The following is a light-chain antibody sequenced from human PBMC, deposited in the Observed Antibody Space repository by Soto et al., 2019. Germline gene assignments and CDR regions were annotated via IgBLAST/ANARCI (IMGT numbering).Light chain of an antibody. J-gene: IGLJ1*01. V-gene: IGLV2-14*03. Sequence: QSALTRPASVSGSPGQSITISCTGTSSDVGGYNYVSWYQHHPGKAHKLMIYDVSNRPSGVSNRFSGSKSGNTASLTISWLQPEDEADYYCSSYTTSNTRQIVFGTGTKVTVL. CDR2: DVS. CDR3: SSYTTSNTRQIV. CDR1: SSDVGGYNY.